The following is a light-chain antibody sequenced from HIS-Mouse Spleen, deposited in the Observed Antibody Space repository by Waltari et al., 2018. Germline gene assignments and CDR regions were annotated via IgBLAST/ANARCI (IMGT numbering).Light chain of an antibody. CDR1: QSVSSN. CDR3: QQYNNWPPWT. CDR2: GAS. Sequence: EIVMTQSPATLSVSPWERATLSCRASQSVSSNLAWYQQKPGQAPRLLIDGASTRATGIPARFSGSGSGTEFTLTISSLQSEDFAVYYCQQYNNWPPWTFGQGTKVEIK. V-gene: IGKV3-15*01. J-gene: IGKJ1*01.